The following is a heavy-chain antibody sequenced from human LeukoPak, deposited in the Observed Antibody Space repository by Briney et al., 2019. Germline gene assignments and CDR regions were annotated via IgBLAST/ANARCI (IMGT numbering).Heavy chain of an antibody. V-gene: IGHV1-69*04. CDR1: GGTFSSYA. D-gene: IGHD2-2*01. CDR2: IIPILGIA. Sequence: SVKVSCKASGGTFSSYAISWVRQAPGQGLEWMGRIIPILGIANYAQKFQGRVTITADKSTSTAYMELNSLRSEDTAVYYCARETAAAGSEFDYWGQGTLVTVSS. CDR3: ARETAAAGSEFDY. J-gene: IGHJ4*02.